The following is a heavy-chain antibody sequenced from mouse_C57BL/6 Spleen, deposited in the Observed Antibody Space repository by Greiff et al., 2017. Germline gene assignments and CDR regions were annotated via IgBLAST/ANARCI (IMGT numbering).Heavy chain of an antibody. J-gene: IGHJ2*01. CDR3: ARDDYDVGGIAD. CDR2: IYPGSGST. V-gene: IGHV1-55*01. CDR1: GYTFTSYW. Sequence: QVQLQQPGAELVKPGASVKMSCKASGYTFTSYWITWVKQRPGQGLEWIGDIYPGSGSTNYNEKFKSKATLTVDTSSSTAYMQLSSLTSEDSAVYYCARDDYDVGGIADWGQGTTLTVSS. D-gene: IGHD2-4*01.